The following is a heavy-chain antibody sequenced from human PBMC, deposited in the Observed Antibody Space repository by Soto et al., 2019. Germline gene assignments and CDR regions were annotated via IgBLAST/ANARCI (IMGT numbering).Heavy chain of an antibody. CDR1: GFSFVSYA. CDR3: AKATTNGGWFNPFDS. J-gene: IGHJ4*02. D-gene: IGHD6-19*01. V-gene: IGHV3-23*01. CDR2: LSGSGTST. Sequence: LRLSCAASGFSFVSYAMNWVRQAPGKGLEWVSGLSGSGTSTYYADSVKGRFTISRDNSRDTLFLQMNSLTADDTAVYYCAKATTNGGWFNPFDSWGQGALVTVSS.